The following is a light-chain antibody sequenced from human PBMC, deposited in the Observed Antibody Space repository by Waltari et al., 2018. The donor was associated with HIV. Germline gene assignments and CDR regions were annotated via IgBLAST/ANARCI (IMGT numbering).Light chain of an antibody. V-gene: IGLV3-25*03. J-gene: IGLJ2*01. CDR3: ESGHKARTHSVV. Sequence: SSELIQPPSQSVSPGQTARIPCPGDVLPDQYVYCYQQRPGLAVDLVSWSAHERPRAIRVCVAGSSSGASATLSLTGVHREYESVYYCESGHKARTHSVVFGGGTKLTVL. CDR1: VLPDQY. CDR2: SAH.